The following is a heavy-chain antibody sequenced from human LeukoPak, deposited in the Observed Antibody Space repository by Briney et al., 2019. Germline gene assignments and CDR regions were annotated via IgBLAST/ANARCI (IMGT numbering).Heavy chain of an antibody. CDR3: AREGPFRDGYNKYYFDY. J-gene: IGHJ4*02. CDR1: GYTFTSYG. Sequence: ASVKVSCKASGYTFTSYGISWVRQAPGQGLEWMGWISAYYGNTNYAQKLQGRVTMTTDTSTSTAYMELRSLRSDDTAVYYCAREGPFRDGYNKYYFDYWGQGTLVTVSS. D-gene: IGHD5-24*01. CDR2: ISAYYGNT. V-gene: IGHV1-18*01.